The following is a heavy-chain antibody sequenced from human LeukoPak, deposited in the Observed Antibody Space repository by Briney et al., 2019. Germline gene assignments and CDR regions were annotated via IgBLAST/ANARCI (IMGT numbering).Heavy chain of an antibody. V-gene: IGHV1-2*02. CDR3: ARIRLRGLPYDAFDI. D-gene: IGHD5-12*01. Sequence: ASVKVSCKASGYTFTSYGISWVRQAPGQGLEWMGWINPNSGGTNYAQKFQGRVTMTRDTSISTAYMDLSRLRSDDTAVYYCARIRLRGLPYDAFDIWGQGSMVTVSS. CDR1: GYTFTSYG. J-gene: IGHJ3*02. CDR2: INPNSGGT.